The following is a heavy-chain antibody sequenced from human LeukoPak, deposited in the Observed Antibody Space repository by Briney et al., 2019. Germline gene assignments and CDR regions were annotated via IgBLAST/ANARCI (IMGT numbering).Heavy chain of an antibody. J-gene: IGHJ3*02. D-gene: IGHD3-10*01. CDR1: GFTFNNYA. CDR3: AKDSGLAFDI. CDR2: ISGSAGTT. Sequence: PGGSLRLSCAASGFTFNNYAMSWVRQAPEKGLEWVSGISGSAGTTFYADSVKGRFTISRDNSKNTLYLQMNSLRAEDTAVYYCAKDSGLAFDIWGQGTMVTVSS. V-gene: IGHV3-23*01.